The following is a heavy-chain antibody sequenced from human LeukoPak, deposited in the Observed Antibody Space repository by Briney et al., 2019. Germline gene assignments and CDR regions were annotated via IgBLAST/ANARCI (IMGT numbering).Heavy chain of an antibody. CDR1: GFSFSSYA. CDR2: IDSGSSTI. Sequence: GGSLRLSCAASGFSFSSYAMSWVRQAPGKGLEWISYIDSGSSTIYYADSVRGRFTISRDNARNSVSLQMNSLRAEDTAVYYCARQVSGYGSGSFYFDYWGQGMLVIVSS. V-gene: IGHV3-48*04. CDR3: ARQVSGYGSGSFYFDY. J-gene: IGHJ4*02. D-gene: IGHD3-10*01.